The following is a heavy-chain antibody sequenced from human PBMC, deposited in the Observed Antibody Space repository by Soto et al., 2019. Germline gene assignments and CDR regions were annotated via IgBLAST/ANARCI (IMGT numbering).Heavy chain of an antibody. J-gene: IGHJ4*02. V-gene: IGHV3-23*01. CDR2: IGGNGADT. CDR3: AIPSGLTATGPDY. D-gene: IGHD6-13*01. CDR1: VFIFSNYA. Sequence: LRLSCAASVFIFSNYAMSWVRQAPGKGLEWVSAIGGNGADTYYADSVKGRFTISRDNSKNTLYLQMNSLRAEDTAVYFCAIPSGLTATGPDYWGQGTLVTVSS.